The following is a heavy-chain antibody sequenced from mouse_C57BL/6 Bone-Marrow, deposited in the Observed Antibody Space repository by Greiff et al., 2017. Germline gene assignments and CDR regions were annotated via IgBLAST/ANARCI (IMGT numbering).Heavy chain of an antibody. CDR2: IDPEDGDT. D-gene: IGHD1-1*01. Sequence: VQLQQSGAELVRPGASVKLSCTASGFNIKDYYMHWVKQRPEQGLEWIGRIDPEDGDTEYAPKFQGKATMTADTSSNTAYLPLSSLTTEDTAVYYCTSPIITTEYFDYWGQGTTLTVSS. J-gene: IGHJ2*01. V-gene: IGHV14-1*01. CDR1: GFNIKDYY. CDR3: TSPIITTEYFDY.